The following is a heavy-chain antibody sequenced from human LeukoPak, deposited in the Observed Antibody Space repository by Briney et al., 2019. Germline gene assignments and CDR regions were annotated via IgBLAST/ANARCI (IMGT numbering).Heavy chain of an antibody. CDR3: ARDIDYNIDY. Sequence: SVKVSCKASGGTFSSYAISWVRQAPGQGLEWMGGIIPIFGTANYAQNLQGRVTVTTDTSTSTAYMELRSLRSDDTAVYYCARDIDYNIDYWGQGTLVTVSS. D-gene: IGHD3-9*01. J-gene: IGHJ4*02. CDR1: GGTFSSYA. V-gene: IGHV1-69*05. CDR2: IIPIFGTA.